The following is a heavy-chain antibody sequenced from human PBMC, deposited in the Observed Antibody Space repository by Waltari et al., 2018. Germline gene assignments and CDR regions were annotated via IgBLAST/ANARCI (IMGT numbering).Heavy chain of an antibody. J-gene: IGHJ4*02. CDR3: ARDRGRGLYLDS. D-gene: IGHD2-15*01. CDR2: VDRYGRT. CDR1: GDSMISNDC. Sequence: QLQLQESGPGLVKPSGTLSLTCVVSGDSMISNDCWSGVRQSPGKGLEWIGQVDRYGRTNYIPSSARRVIMSLDTSINQVSLTMLSATAADTAVYYCARDRGRGLYLDSWGRGTLVSVSP. V-gene: IGHV4-4*02.